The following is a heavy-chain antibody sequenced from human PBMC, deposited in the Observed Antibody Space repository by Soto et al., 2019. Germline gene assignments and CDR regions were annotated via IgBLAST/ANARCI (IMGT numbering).Heavy chain of an antibody. J-gene: IGHJ4*02. CDR1: GFTFDDYA. CDR3: ATAEVDY. Sequence: PGGSLRLSCAASGFTFDDYAMHWVRQAPGKGLEWVSGISWNSGSIGYADSVKGRFTVSRDNAKNTLYLQMNSLRVEDTAVYYCATAEVDYWGPGTLVTVSS. V-gene: IGHV3-9*01. CDR2: ISWNSGSI.